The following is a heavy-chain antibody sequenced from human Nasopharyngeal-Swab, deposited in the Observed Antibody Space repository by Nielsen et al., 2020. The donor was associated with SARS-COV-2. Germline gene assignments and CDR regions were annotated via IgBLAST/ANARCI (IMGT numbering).Heavy chain of an antibody. CDR3: VKDLPRSYSFEI. CDR1: GFSFSNYW. CDR2: TDENARIT. Sequence: GGSLRLSCRASGFSFSNYWMHWVRQSPGAGLVWVSRTDENARITNYADSVEGRFTISRDIPKNTLYLQMSSLRTEDTAMYYCVKDLPRSYSFEIWGQGTMVTVSS. J-gene: IGHJ3*02. D-gene: IGHD1-26*01. V-gene: IGHV3-74*01.